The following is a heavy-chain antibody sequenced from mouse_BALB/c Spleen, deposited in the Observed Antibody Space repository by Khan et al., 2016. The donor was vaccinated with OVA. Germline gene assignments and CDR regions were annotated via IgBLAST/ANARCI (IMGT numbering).Heavy chain of an antibody. V-gene: IGHV2-3*01. CDR3: AKDRGYYAVDY. Sequence: QVQLKESGPGLVAPSQSLSITCTVSGFSLTSYGVSWVRQPPGKGLEWLGVIWGDGNTNFHSALSSRLSISKEHSKSQVFLKLNSLQTDDTATYYCAKDRGYYAVDYWGQGTSVTVSS. CDR1: GFSLTSYG. CDR2: IWGDGNT. J-gene: IGHJ4*01.